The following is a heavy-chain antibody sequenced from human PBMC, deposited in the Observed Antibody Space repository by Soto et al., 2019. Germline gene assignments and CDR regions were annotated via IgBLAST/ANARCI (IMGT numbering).Heavy chain of an antibody. D-gene: IGHD6-19*01. CDR2: ISAYNGNT. Sequence: ASVKVSCKASGYTFTSYGISWVRQAPGQGLEWMGWISAYNGNTNYAQKLQGRVIMTTDTSTSTAYMELRSLRSDDTAVYYCAGRDWYSDGSAKGPDRMEVWGQGTTLTGSS. V-gene: IGHV1-18*01. CDR1: GYTFTSYG. CDR3: AGRDWYSDGSAKGPDRMEV. J-gene: IGHJ6*02.